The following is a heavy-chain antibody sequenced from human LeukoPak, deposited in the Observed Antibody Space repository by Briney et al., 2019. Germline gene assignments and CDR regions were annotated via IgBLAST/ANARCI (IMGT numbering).Heavy chain of an antibody. J-gene: IGHJ5*02. Sequence: PSQTLSLTCTVSGGSISSGSYYWSWIRQPAGKGLEWIGRIYTSGSTNYNPSLKSRVTISVDTSKNQFSLNLSSVSAADTAVYYCARVRSTVVTPFAGFDPWGQGTLVTVSS. CDR2: IYTSGST. D-gene: IGHD4-23*01. V-gene: IGHV4-61*02. CDR3: ARVRSTVVTPFAGFDP. CDR1: GGSISSGSYY.